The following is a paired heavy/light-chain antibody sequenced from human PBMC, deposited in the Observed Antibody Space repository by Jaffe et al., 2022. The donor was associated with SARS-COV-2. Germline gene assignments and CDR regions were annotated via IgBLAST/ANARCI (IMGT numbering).Heavy chain of an antibody. CDR3: ARLYGSGSYYHYFDY. Sequence: QVQLQESGPGLVKPSETLSLTCTVSGGSITNYYWSWIRQPPGKGLEWIGFIYYSWSTNYSPSLKSRVTLSVDTSKNQFSLKLSSVTAADTAVYYCARLYGSGSYYHYFDYWGQGTQVTVSS. J-gene: IGHJ4*02. CDR1: GGSITNYY. CDR2: IYYSWST. D-gene: IGHD3-10*01. V-gene: IGHV4-59*01.
Light chain of an antibody. CDR3: QQRSNWLT. J-gene: IGKJ4*01. Sequence: EIVLTQSPATLSLSPGERATLSCRASQSVSSYLAWYQQKPGQAPRLLIYDASTRATGIPARFSGSGSGTDFTLTISSLEPEDFGVYYCQQRSNWLTFGGGTKVEIK. V-gene: IGKV3-11*01. CDR1: QSVSSY. CDR2: DAS.